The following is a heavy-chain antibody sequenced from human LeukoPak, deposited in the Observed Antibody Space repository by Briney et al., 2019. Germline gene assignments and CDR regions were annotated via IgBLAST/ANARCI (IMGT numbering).Heavy chain of an antibody. CDR2: IGGSGAGT. J-gene: IGHJ6*02. Sequence: GGSLRLSCAASGFTFSTYAMTWVRQAPGKGLEWVSGIGGSGAGTYYADSVKGRFTISRDNSKNTLYLQMNSLRAEDTAVYYCAKSLLYYYFGMDVWGQGTTVTVSS. CDR1: GFTFSTYA. CDR3: AKSLLYYYFGMDV. D-gene: IGHD2-15*01. V-gene: IGHV3-23*01.